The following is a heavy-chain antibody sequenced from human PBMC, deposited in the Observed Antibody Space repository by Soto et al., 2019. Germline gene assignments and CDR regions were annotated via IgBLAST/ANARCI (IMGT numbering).Heavy chain of an antibody. D-gene: IGHD2-2*01. J-gene: IGHJ6*02. CDR3: ARDHSSDCSSTSCSYGMDV. CDR2: ISAYNGNT. Sequence: SAKDSCKASGYTFTSYGISWVRQASGQPIRWMVWISAYNGNTNYAQKLQRRVTMTTDTSTSTAYMELRSLRSDDTAVYYCARDHSSDCSSTSCSYGMDVWGQGSTVTVSS. CDR1: GYTFTSYG. V-gene: IGHV1-18*01.